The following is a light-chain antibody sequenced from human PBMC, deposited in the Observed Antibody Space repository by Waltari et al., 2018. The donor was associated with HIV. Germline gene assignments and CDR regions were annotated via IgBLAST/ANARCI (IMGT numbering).Light chain of an antibody. CDR2: RNN. CDR3: AAWDDSLGGRGL. CDR1: SPNIRSHY. J-gene: IGLJ3*02. Sequence: QSVLTQPPSATGPPGPRVTISCSGSSPNIRSHYLHWYQQLPGTTPKLLIYRNNQRPSGVPDRFSASKSGTSASLAIRGLRSEDEGDYYCAAWDDSLGGRGLFGGGTRLTVL. V-gene: IGLV1-47*01.